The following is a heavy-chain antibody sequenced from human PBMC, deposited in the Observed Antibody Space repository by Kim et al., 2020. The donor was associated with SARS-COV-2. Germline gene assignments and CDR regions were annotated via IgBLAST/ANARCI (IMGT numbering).Heavy chain of an antibody. D-gene: IGHD3-22*01. J-gene: IGHJ4*02. CDR3: ARAPMYYYDSSGYYSLGRRFDY. Sequence: SETLSLTCAVYGGSFSGYYWSWIRQPPGKGLEWIGEINHSGSTNYNPSLKSRVTISVDTSKNQFSLKLSSVTAADTAVYYCARAPMYYYDSSGYYSLGRRFDYWGQGTLVTVSS. V-gene: IGHV4-34*01. CDR1: GGSFSGYY. CDR2: INHSGST.